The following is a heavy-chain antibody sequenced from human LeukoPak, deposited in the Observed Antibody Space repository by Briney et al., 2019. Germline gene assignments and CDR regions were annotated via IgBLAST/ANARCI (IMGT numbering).Heavy chain of an antibody. J-gene: IGHJ3*02. CDR3: AREFAAGGAFDI. D-gene: IGHD2-8*02. V-gene: IGHV4-34*01. CDR1: GGSFSGYY. CDR2: INHSGST. Sequence: SETLSLTCVVYGGSFSGYYWSYIRQPPGKGLEWIGEINHSGSTNYNPPLKSRVTISVDTSKNQFSLRLSSVTAADTAVYYCAREFAAGGAFDIWGQGTMVTVSS.